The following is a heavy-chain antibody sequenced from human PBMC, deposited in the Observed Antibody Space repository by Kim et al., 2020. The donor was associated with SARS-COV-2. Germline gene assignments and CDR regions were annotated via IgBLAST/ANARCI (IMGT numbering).Heavy chain of an antibody. CDR3: TRHSSLDYCGGDCSLPGVDY. J-gene: IGHJ4*02. V-gene: IGHV3-73*01. CDR1: GFTFSGSA. CDR2: IRSKANSYAT. D-gene: IGHD2-21*02. Sequence: GGSLRLSCAASGFTFSGSAMHWVRQASGKGLEWVGRIRSKANSYATAYAASVKGRFTISRDDSKNTAYLQMNSLKTEDTAVYYCTRHSSLDYCGGDCSLPGVDYWGQGTRVTVSS.